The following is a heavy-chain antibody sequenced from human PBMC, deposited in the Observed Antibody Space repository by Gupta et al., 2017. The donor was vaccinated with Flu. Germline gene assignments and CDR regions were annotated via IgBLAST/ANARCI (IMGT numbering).Heavy chain of an antibody. D-gene: IGHD5-18*01. CDR3: IRDWNTAMFD. J-gene: IGHJ4*02. CDR2: IKNKASGYTT. V-gene: IGHV3-72*01. Sequence: EVQLAESGGGLVQPGGSMRLSCAAPGFNFSTPYMDWVRQTPGKGLEWVARIKNKASGYTTQYAASVKGRFIISRDDSKNSLSLQMNNLNTEDTTIYYCIRDWNTAMFDWDQGALVTVSS. CDR1: GFNFSTPY.